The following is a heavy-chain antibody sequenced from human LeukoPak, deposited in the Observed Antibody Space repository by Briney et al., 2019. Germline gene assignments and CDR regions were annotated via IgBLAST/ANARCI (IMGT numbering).Heavy chain of an antibody. CDR1: GGSISSYY. V-gene: IGHV4-59*08. J-gene: IGHJ4*02. Sequence: SETLSLTCTVSGGSISSYYWSWIRQPPGKGLEWIGYIYYSGSTNYNPSPKSRVTISVDTSKNQFSLKLSSVTAADTAVYYCARLVPTVTTRYYFDYWGQGTLVTVSS. CDR3: ARLVPTVTTRYYFDY. CDR2: IYYSGST. D-gene: IGHD4-17*01.